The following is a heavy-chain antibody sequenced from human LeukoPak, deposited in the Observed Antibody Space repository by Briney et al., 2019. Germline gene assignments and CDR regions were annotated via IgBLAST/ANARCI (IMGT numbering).Heavy chain of an antibody. V-gene: IGHV3-23*01. CDR3: APINGDYAPVDY. CDR1: GFTFSDYY. D-gene: IGHD4-17*01. J-gene: IGHJ4*02. Sequence: GGSLRLSCAASGFTFSDYYMSWIRQAPGKGLEWVSAINNIGGTTYYADSVKGRFSISRDDSKNTLYLQMNSLRAEDTAIYYCAPINGDYAPVDYWGQGTLVTVSS. CDR2: INNIGGTT.